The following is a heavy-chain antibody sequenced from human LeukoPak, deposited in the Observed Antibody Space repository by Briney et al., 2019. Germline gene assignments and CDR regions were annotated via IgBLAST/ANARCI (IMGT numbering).Heavy chain of an antibody. J-gene: IGHJ3*02. V-gene: IGHV3-23*01. CDR1: GFTFSSYG. CDR3: AKVIGWKWAFDI. D-gene: IGHD1-1*01. Sequence: PGGSLRLSCAASGFTFSSYGMHWVRQAPGKGLEWVSAISGSGGSTYYADSVKGRFTISRDNSKNTLYLQMNSLRAEDTAVYYCAKVIGWKWAFDIWGQGTMVTVSS. CDR2: ISGSGGST.